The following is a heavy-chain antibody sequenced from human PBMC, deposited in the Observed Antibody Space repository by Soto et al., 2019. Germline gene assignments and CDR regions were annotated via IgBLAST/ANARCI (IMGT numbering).Heavy chain of an antibody. V-gene: IGHV3-30*18. CDR2: ISYDGSNK. CDR3: AKDYPRAGTTLGYYYYGMDV. CDR1: GFTFSSYG. J-gene: IGHJ6*02. Sequence: GGSLRLSCAASGFTFSSYGMHWVRQAPGKGLEWVAVISYDGSNKYYADSVKGRFTISRDNSKNTLYLQMNSLRAEDTAVYYCAKDYPRAGTTLGYYYYGMDVWGQGTTVTVSS. D-gene: IGHD1-1*01.